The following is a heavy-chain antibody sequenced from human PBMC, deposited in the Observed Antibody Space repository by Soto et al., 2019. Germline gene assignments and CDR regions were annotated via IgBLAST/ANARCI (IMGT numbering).Heavy chain of an antibody. CDR2: IHHNGNP. J-gene: IGHJ5*02. V-gene: IGHV4-30-2*01. Sequence: SETLSLTCSVSGDSINNGGYSWSWIRQPPGKGLEWIGYIHHNGNPSYTPSLKSRVTMSIDGSRNQFSLKLDSVTAADTTVYYCARYFFDSPFDPWGQGTLVTVSS. CDR1: GDSINNGGYS. CDR3: ARYFFDSPFDP. D-gene: IGHD3-22*01.